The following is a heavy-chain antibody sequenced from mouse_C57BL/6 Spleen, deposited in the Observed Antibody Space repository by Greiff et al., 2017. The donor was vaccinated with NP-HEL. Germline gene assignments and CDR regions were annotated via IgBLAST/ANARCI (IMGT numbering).Heavy chain of an antibody. CDR2: IWSGGST. V-gene: IGHV2-2*01. J-gene: IGHJ4*01. CDR3: ARKDYSKGGSYAMDY. CDR1: GFSLTSYG. Sequence: VMLVESGPGLVQPSQSLSITCTVSGFSLTSYGVHWVRQSPGKGLEWLGVIWSGGSTDYNAAFISRLSISKDNSKSQVFFKMNSLQADDTAIYYCARKDYSKGGSYAMDYWGQGTSVTVSS. D-gene: IGHD2-5*01.